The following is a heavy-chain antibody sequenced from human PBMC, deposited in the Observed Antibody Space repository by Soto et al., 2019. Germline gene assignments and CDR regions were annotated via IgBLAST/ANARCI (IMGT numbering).Heavy chain of an antibody. CDR3: ARIPSLATDYYYGMDV. J-gene: IGHJ6*02. CDR2: IYYSGST. D-gene: IGHD2-2*02. V-gene: IGHV4-59*01. Sequence: SETLSLTCTVSGGSISSYYWRWIRQPPGKGLEWIGYIYYSGSTNYNPSLKSRVTISVDTSKNQFSLKLSSVTAADTAVYYCARIPSLATDYYYGMDVWGQGTTVTVSS. CDR1: GGSISSYY.